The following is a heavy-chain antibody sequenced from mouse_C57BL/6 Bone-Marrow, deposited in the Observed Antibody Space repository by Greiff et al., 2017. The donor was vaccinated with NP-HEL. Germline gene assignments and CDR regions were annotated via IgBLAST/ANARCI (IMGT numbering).Heavy chain of an antibody. D-gene: IGHD1-1*01. Sequence: QVQLQQSGAELVRPGSSVKLSCKASGYTFTSYWMDWVKQRPGQGLEWIGNIYPSDSETHYNQKFKDKATLTVDKSSSTAYMQLSSLTSEDSAVYYCSRPITTVVGGYFDVWGTGTTVTVSS. CDR1: GYTFTSYW. CDR3: SRPITTVVGGYFDV. CDR2: IYPSDSET. V-gene: IGHV1-61*01. J-gene: IGHJ1*03.